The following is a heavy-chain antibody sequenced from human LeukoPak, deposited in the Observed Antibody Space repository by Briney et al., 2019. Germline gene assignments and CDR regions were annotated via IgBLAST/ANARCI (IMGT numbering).Heavy chain of an antibody. CDR2: ISGSGGST. D-gene: IGHD6-13*01. V-gene: IGHV3-23*01. Sequence: QTGGSLRLSCAASGFTFNDYAMNWVRQAPGKGLEWVSSISGSGGSTYYADSVKGRFTISRDNSKNTLYLQMNSLRAEDTAVYYCAKVVAAAGTRNYYGMDVWGQGTTVTVSS. J-gene: IGHJ6*02. CDR3: AKVVAAAGTRNYYGMDV. CDR1: GFTFNDYA.